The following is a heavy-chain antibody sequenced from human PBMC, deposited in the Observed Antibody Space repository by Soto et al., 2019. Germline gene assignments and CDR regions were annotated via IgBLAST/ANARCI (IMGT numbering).Heavy chain of an antibody. D-gene: IGHD3-22*01. V-gene: IGHV1-18*01. CDR2: ISACNGNT. CDR3: ARDSPQEYYYDSSGKGWFDP. Sequence: ASVKVSCKASGYTFTSYGISWVRQAPGQGLEWMGWISACNGNTNYAQKLQGRVTMTTDTSTSTAYMELRSLRSDDTAVYYCARDSPQEYYYDSSGKGWFDPWGQGTLVTVSS. CDR1: GYTFTSYG. J-gene: IGHJ5*02.